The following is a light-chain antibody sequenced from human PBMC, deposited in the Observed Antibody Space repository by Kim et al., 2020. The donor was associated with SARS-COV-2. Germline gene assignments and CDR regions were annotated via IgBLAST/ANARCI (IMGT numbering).Light chain of an antibody. J-gene: IGKJ1*01. CDR1: QNIDTN. V-gene: IGKV1-39*01. Sequence: ASIGDRVTITCRASQNIDTNLNWYQQKPGKAPKSLIYLASNLQSGVPSRFSGSGFGTDFTLTISSLRPEDFATYYCQQSYEPPRTFGQGTKVDIK. CDR3: QQSYEPPRT. CDR2: LAS.